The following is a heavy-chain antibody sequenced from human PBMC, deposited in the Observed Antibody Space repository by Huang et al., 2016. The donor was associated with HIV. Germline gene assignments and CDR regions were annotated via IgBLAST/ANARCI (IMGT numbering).Heavy chain of an antibody. V-gene: IGHV4-34*02. CDR2: VNHRGHS. J-gene: IGHJ4*02. D-gene: IGHD1-1*01. Sequence: QVRLQQWGARLLKPSETLSLKCAVYGGSFSNYYWTWIRQSPGKGLEWSGEVNHRGHSTYNPSLRSRVTMSADTSKNQFSLNLTSVTAADTAVYYCARPRMTEVSSDSTWNYFDYWGQGTLVIVSS. CDR1: GGSFSNYY. CDR3: ARPRMTEVSSDSTWNYFDY.